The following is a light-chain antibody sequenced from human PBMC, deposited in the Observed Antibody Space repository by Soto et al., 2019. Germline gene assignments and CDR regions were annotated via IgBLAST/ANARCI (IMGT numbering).Light chain of an antibody. CDR3: QQRSIWPLT. CDR1: QSVNSH. Sequence: EIVFTQSPATLSFSPGERATLSCRASQSVNSHLAWYQQKPGQPPRLLIYDSSNRATGIPARFSGSGSGTDFTLTISSLEPDDFAVYYCQQRSIWPLTFGGGTKVDIK. J-gene: IGKJ4*01. V-gene: IGKV3-11*01. CDR2: DSS.